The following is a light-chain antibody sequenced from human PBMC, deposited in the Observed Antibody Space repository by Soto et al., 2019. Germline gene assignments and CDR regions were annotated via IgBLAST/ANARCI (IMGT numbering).Light chain of an antibody. J-gene: IGKJ4*01. CDR2: DAS. Sequence: EIVLTQSPATLSLSPGEGATLSCRASQSVSNYLAWYQQRPGQAPRLLIYDASNRATSVPARFSGSGSGTDFTLTISSLEPEDFAIYYCQQRSSWPLTFGGGTKVEIK. CDR3: QQRSSWPLT. V-gene: IGKV3-11*01. CDR1: QSVSNY.